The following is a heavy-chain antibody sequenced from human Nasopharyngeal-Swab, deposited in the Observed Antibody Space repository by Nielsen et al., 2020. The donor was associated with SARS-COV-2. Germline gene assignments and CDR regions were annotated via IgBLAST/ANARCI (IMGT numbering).Heavy chain of an antibody. CDR3: AKGITMIVVVEGFDY. CDR2: VSGSGTTT. J-gene: IGHJ4*02. D-gene: IGHD3-22*01. CDR1: GFTFSSYA. V-gene: IGHV3-23*01. Sequence: GESLKISCAASGFTFSSYAMSWVRQAPGKGLEWVSAVSGSGTTTYYADSVKGRFTISRDNSKNTLYLQMNSLRAEDTAVYYCAKGITMIVVVEGFDYWGQGTLVTVSS.